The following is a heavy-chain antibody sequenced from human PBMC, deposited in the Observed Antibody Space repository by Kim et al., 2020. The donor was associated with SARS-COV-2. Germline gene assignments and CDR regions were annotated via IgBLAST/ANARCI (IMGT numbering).Heavy chain of an antibody. J-gene: IGHJ4*02. Sequence: GGSLRLSCAASGFTFSSCAMSWVRQAPGKGLEWVSANGSSGGITFYADSVKGRFIISRDNSKSTLYLQMSSLRADDTAVYYCAKDGSWGGFDSWGQGTLVTVSS. CDR2: NGSSGGIT. CDR3: AKDGSWGGFDS. V-gene: IGHV3-23*01. D-gene: IGHD6-13*01. CDR1: GFTFSSCA.